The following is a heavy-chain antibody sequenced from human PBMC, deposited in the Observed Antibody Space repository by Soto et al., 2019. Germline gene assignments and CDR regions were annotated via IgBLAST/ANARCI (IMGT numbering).Heavy chain of an antibody. CDR2: IYPGDSDT. CDR1: GYSFTNYW. CDR3: AAYSSSSGRHFDY. V-gene: IGHV5-51*01. D-gene: IGHD6-6*01. Sequence: GESLKISCKGSGYSFTNYWIGWVRQMPGKGLEWMGMIYPGDSDTRYSPSFQGQVTISDDKSISTAYLQWSSLKASDTAMYYCAAYSSSSGRHFDYWGQGTLVTVSS. J-gene: IGHJ4*02.